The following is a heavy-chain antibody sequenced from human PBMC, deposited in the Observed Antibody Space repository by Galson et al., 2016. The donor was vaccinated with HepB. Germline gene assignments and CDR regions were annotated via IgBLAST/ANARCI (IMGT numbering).Heavy chain of an antibody. V-gene: IGHV5-51*01. CDR1: GYYFSTYW. Sequence: QSGAEVKKPGESLKMSCKGSGYYFSTYWIGWVRQMPGKGLEWMGLIYPGDSGTRYSPSFQGQVTISVEKSISTSYLQWSSLKASDTAIYYCARGTSGYYGPFDYWGQGTLVTVSS. J-gene: IGHJ4*02. D-gene: IGHD5-12*01. CDR3: ARGTSGYYGPFDY. CDR2: IYPGDSGT.